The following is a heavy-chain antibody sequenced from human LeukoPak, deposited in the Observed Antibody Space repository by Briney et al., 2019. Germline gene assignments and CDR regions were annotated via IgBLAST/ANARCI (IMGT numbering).Heavy chain of an antibody. J-gene: IGHJ4*02. CDR1: GFIFSSHG. D-gene: IGHD6-13*01. CDR3: ACGNSWGFDY. CDR2: ISPSGDIT. Sequence: PGGSLRLSCAASGFIFSSHGMNWVRQAPGKGLEWVSGISPSGDITYYADSVKGRFTISRDNSKNTVYLQINSLRSEDTAVYYCACGNSWGFDYWGQGTLVTVSS. V-gene: IGHV3-23*01.